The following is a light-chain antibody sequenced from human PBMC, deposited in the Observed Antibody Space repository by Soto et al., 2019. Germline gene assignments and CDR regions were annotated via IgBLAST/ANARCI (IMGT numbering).Light chain of an antibody. Sequence: DIQMTQSPSTLSASVGDRVTITCRASQTISRNWLAWFQQKPGKAPKLLIYKASNLESGVPSRFSGSGSETEFTLNISSMQPDDFATYYCQQYTSYRVFTFGPGTKVDVK. CDR1: QTISRNW. V-gene: IGKV1-5*03. CDR2: KAS. J-gene: IGKJ3*01. CDR3: QQYTSYRVFT.